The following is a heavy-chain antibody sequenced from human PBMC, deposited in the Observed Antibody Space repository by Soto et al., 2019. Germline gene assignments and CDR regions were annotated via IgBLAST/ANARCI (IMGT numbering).Heavy chain of an antibody. CDR3: ARHTTADYGGNSDY. CDR1: GGSISSSSYY. V-gene: IGHV4-39*01. CDR2: IYYSGST. Sequence: QLQLQESGPGLVKPSETLSLTCTVSGGSISSSSYYWGWIRQPPGKGLEWIGSIYYSGSTYYNPSLKSRVTISVDTSKNQFSLTLSSVTAADTAVYYCARHTTADYGGNSDYWGQGTLVTVSS. J-gene: IGHJ4*02. D-gene: IGHD4-17*01.